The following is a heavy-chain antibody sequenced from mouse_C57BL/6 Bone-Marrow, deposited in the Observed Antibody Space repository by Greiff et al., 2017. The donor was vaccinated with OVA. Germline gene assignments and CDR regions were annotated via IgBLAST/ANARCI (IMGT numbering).Heavy chain of an antibody. V-gene: IGHV1-69*01. CDR1: GYTFTSYW. CDR2: IDPSDSYT. CDR3: ARGSNYRYFDV. J-gene: IGHJ1*03. D-gene: IGHD2-5*01. Sequence: VQLQQSGAELVMPGASVKLSCKASGYTFTSYWMHWVKQRPGQGLEWIGEIDPSDSYTNYNQKFKGKSTLTVDKSSRTAYMQLSSLTSEDSAVYYCARGSNYRYFDVWGTGTTFTVSS.